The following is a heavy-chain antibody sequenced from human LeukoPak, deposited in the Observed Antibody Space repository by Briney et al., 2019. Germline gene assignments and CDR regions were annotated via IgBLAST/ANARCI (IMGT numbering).Heavy chain of an antibody. J-gene: IGHJ3*02. CDR3: SRDWGTAGDISDI. Sequence: ASVKVSCKAGGYRFTDFGISWLRQAPGQGLEWMGWSSTGNRDPEYAQKFKGRVTVSTDTSTNTAYMELRSLRLDDTALYFCSRDWGTAGDISDIWGQGTMTTVSS. D-gene: IGHD1-1*01. CDR1: GYRFTDFG. CDR2: SSTGNRDP. V-gene: IGHV1-18*01.